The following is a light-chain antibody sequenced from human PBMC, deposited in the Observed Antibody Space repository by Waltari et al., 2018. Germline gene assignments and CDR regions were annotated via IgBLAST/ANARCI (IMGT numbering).Light chain of an antibody. Sequence: QSALTHPPSASGPPGQSVATSCTGTSRDVGASNYVPWSQQHPGKAPKPIIYDVTKRPSGVPDRFSGSKSGNTASLTVSGLQADDEADYHCSSYTGSTNNLYVFGTGTKVTVL. CDR1: SRDVGASNY. V-gene: IGLV2-8*01. CDR3: SSYTGSTNNLYV. CDR2: DVT. J-gene: IGLJ1*01.